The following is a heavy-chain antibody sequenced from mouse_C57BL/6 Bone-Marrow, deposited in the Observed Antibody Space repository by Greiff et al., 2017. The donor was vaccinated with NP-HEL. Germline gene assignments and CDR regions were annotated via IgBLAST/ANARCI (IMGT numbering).Heavy chain of an antibody. J-gene: IGHJ3*01. CDR1: GYTFTSYG. Sequence: QVQLKQSGAELARPGASVKLSCKASGYTFTSYGISWVKQRTGQGLEWIGEIYPRSGNTYYNEKFKGKATLTADKSSSTAYMELRSLTSEDSAVYFCAREGLNYWGQGTLVTVSA. CDR2: IYPRSGNT. D-gene: IGHD1-3*01. V-gene: IGHV1-81*01. CDR3: AREGLNY.